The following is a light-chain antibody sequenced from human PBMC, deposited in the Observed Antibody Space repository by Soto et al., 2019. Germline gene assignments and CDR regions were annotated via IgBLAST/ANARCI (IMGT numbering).Light chain of an antibody. V-gene: IGLV2-14*01. CDR3: TSKSPDF. CDR2: EVS. CDR1: SSDVGNYKY. J-gene: IGLJ1*01. Sequence: QSALTQPASVSGSPGQSITISCTGTSSDVGNYKYVSWYQQHPGKAPKLMIYEVSNRPSGVSNRFSGSKSGNKASLTISGLQAEEQTDYYCTSKSPDFFGTGTKVTVL.